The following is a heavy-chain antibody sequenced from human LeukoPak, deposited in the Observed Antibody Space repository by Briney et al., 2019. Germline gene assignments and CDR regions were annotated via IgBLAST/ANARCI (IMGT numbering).Heavy chain of an antibody. V-gene: IGHV3-23*01. CDR3: AKVVPAASVFDP. CDR2: ISGSGGST. J-gene: IGHJ5*02. Sequence: GGLRLSCAASGFTFSSYAMSWVRQAPGKGLEWVSAISGSGGSTYYADSVKGRFTISRDNSKNTLYLQMNSLRAEDTAVYYCAKVVPAASVFDPWGQGTLVTVSS. D-gene: IGHD2-2*01. CDR1: GFTFSSYA.